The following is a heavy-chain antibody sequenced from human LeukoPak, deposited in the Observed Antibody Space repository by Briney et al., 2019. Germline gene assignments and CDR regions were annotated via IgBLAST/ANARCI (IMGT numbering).Heavy chain of an antibody. CDR2: IYYSGST. V-gene: IGHV4-59*08. J-gene: IGHJ4*02. D-gene: IGHD1-26*01. CDR3: ASRIIVGAGYFFDY. Sequence: SETLSLTCTVSGGSISSYYWSWIRQPPGKGLEWIGYIYYSGSTNYNPSLKSRVTISVDTSKNQFSLKLSSVTAADTAVYYCASRIIVGAGYFFDYWGQGTLVTGSS. CDR1: GGSISSYY.